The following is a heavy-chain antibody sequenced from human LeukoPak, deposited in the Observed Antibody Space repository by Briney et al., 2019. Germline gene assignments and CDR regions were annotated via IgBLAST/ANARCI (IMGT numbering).Heavy chain of an antibody. CDR2: IIPISGTA. D-gene: IGHD1-14*01. Sequence: SVKVSCKASGGTFSSYAISWVRQAPGQGLEWMGGIIPISGTANYAQKFQGRVTITTDESTSTAYMELSSLRSEDTAVYYCATAGITGTTYYYYMDVWGKGTTVTVSS. CDR1: GGTFSSYA. J-gene: IGHJ6*03. CDR3: ATAGITGTTYYYYMDV. V-gene: IGHV1-69*05.